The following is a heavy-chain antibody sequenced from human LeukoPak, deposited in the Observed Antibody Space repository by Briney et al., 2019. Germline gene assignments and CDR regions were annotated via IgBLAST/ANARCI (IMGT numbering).Heavy chain of an antibody. CDR1: GFTFSVYG. CDR3: AKDWNYYDTSVPFYYYYMEV. D-gene: IGHD3-22*01. CDR2: VSYGGSDK. Sequence: TGGSLRLSCAASGFTFSVYGMHWVRQAPGKGLEWVAVVSYGGSDKYYSDSVEGRFSISRDNSKNTVYLQMSSLRAEDTAVYFCAKDWNYYDTSVPFYYYYMEVWGKGPRSPSL. V-gene: IGHV3-30*18. J-gene: IGHJ6*03.